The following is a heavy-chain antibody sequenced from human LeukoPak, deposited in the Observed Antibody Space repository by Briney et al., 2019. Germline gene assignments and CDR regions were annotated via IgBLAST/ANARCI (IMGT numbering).Heavy chain of an antibody. CDR3: SSQSSGWLSFDY. J-gene: IGHJ4*02. Sequence: SETLSLTCIVSGGSINNYYWNWIRQPAGQGLEWIGRIYTSGSTNYNPSLKSRVTMSVDTSKNQFSLKLRSVTAADTAVYYCSSQSSGWLSFDYWGQGTLVTVSS. CDR1: GGSINNYY. V-gene: IGHV4-4*07. D-gene: IGHD6-19*01. CDR2: IYTSGST.